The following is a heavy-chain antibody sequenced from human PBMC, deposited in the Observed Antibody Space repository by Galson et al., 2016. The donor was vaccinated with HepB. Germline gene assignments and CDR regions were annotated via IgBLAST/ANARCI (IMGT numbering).Heavy chain of an antibody. Sequence: SLRLSCAASGFTFNTSAMSWVRQAPGKGLEWVSDITDTGGRTDYADSVKGRFTVARENSKNPLFLKMTSLRADDTAVYYCAKMGGSGRSYLRFFDYWGQGTLVTVSS. J-gene: IGHJ4*02. CDR2: ITDTGGRT. CDR3: AKMGGSGRSYLRFFDY. CDR1: GFTFNTSA. V-gene: IGHV3-23*01. D-gene: IGHD3-10*01.